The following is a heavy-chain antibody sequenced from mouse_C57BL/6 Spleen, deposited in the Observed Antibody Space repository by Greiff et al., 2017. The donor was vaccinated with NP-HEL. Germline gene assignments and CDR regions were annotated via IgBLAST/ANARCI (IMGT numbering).Heavy chain of an antibody. V-gene: IGHV1-7*01. CDR2: INPSSGYT. CDR1: GYTFTSYW. J-gene: IGHJ3*01. CDR3: ASTRDGSSSAWFAY. D-gene: IGHD1-1*01. Sequence: QVQLQQSGAELAKPGASVKLSCKASGYTFTSYWMHWVKQRPGQGLEWIGYINPSSGYTKYNQKFKDKATLTADKYASTAYMQLSSLTYEDSAVYYCASTRDGSSSAWFAYWGQGTLVTVSA.